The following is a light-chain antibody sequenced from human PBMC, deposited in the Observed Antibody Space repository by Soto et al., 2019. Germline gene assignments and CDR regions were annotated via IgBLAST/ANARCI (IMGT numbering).Light chain of an antibody. V-gene: IGLV2-8*01. J-gene: IGLJ2*01. CDR2: EVS. CDR1: SSDVGGYNY. Sequence: QSALTQPASVSGSPGQSITISCTGSSSDVGGYNYVSWYQQHPGKAPKLMIYEVSKRPSGVPDRFSGSKSGNTASLTVSGLQAEDDSDYYCSSYAGSNNVVFGGGTKLTVL. CDR3: SSYAGSNNVV.